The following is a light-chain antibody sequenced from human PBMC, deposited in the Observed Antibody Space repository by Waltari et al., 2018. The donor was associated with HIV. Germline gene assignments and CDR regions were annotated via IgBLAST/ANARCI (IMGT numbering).Light chain of an antibody. CDR2: DSS. CDR3: HQRSNWPLT. Sequence: EIVLTQSPATLSLSPGKRATLSCKASQSIGSYLAWYQQKPGQAPRLLIYDSSNRASGIPARFSGSESVTDFTLTISSLEPEDFAVYYCHQRSNWPLTFGGGTKVEI. CDR1: QSIGSY. J-gene: IGKJ4*01. V-gene: IGKV3-11*01.